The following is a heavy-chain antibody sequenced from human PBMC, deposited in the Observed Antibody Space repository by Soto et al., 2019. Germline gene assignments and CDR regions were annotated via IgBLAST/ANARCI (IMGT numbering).Heavy chain of an antibody. V-gene: IGHV1-2*02. CDR3: ARGHFGEYLATADY. CDR2: INPNSGDT. D-gene: IGHD4-17*01. J-gene: IGHJ4*01. Sequence: AAVKVSCKSSGYTFTGYHIHWVRQAPGQGLEWMGWINPNSGDTNYAQRFQGRVTMTRDTSISTAYMELSRLRSDDTALYYCARGHFGEYLATADYWGLG. CDR1: GYTFTGYH.